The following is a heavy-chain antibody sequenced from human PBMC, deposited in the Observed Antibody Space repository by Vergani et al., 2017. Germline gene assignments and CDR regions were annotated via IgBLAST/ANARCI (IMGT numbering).Heavy chain of an antibody. J-gene: IGHJ6*03. CDR2: TIPIFGTA. CDR3: ARGGVAAPTTQDYMDV. V-gene: IGHV1-69*06. D-gene: IGHD6-6*01. CDR1: GGTFSSYA. Sequence: QVQLVQSGAEVKKPGSSVKVSCKASGGTFSSYAISWVRQAPGQGLEWMGGTIPIFGTANYAQKFQGRVTMTRDTSISTAYMDLSRLRSDDTAVYYCARGGVAAPTTQDYMDVWGKGTTVTVSS.